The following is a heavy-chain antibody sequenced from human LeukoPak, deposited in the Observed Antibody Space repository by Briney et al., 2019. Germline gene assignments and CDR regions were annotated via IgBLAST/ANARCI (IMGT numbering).Heavy chain of an antibody. D-gene: IGHD4-23*01. J-gene: IGHJ4*02. V-gene: IGHV3-21*01. Sequence: GGSLRLSCAASGFTFSSYSMNWVRQAPGKGLEWVSSISSSSSYIYYADSVKGRFTIPRDNAKNSLYLQMNSLRAEDTAVYYCARVTTGKGGNADYWGQGTLVTVSS. CDR1: GFTFSSYS. CDR2: ISSSSSYI. CDR3: ARVTTGKGGNADY.